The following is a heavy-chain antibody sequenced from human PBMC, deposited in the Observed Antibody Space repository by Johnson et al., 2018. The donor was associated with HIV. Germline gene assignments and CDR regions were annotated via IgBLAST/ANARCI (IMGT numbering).Heavy chain of an antibody. J-gene: IGHJ3*02. D-gene: IGHD1-26*01. V-gene: IGHV3-66*02. CDR3: ARLTWDQNRGWDAFDI. Sequence: EQLVESGGGVVRPGGSLRLSCAASGFTFDDYGMSWVRQAPGKGLEWVSVIYSGGSTYYADSMKGRFTISRDNSKNTLYLQMNSLRAEDTAVYYCARLTWDQNRGWDAFDIWGQGTMVTVSS. CDR1: GFTFDDYG. CDR2: IYSGGST.